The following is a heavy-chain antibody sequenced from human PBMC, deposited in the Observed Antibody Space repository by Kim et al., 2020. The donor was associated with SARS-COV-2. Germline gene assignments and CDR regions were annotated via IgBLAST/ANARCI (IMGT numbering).Heavy chain of an antibody. CDR2: IYYSGST. Sequence: SETLSLTCTVSGGSISSYYWSWIRQPPGKGLEWIGYIYYSGSTNYNPSLKSRVTISVDTSKNQFSLKLSSVTAADTAVYYCARDLFGAYYFDYWGQGTLVTVSS. V-gene: IGHV4-59*01. CDR3: ARDLFGAYYFDY. D-gene: IGHD3-10*01. CDR1: GGSISSYY. J-gene: IGHJ4*02.